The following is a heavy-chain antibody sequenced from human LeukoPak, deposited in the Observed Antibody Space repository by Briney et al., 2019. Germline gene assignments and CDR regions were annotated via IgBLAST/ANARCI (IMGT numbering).Heavy chain of an antibody. V-gene: IGHV3-74*01. CDR3: ARTRRAHMDV. CDR2: INSDGSST. Sequence: PGGSLRLSCAASGFTFSGYWVHWVRQAPGKGLVWVSRINSDGSSTSYADSVKGRFTIFRDNAKNTLYLQMNSLRAEDTAVYYCARTRRAHMDVWGKGTTVTVSS. J-gene: IGHJ6*03. CDR1: GFTFSGYW.